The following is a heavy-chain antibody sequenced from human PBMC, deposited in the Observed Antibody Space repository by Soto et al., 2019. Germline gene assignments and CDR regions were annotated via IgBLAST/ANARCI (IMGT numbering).Heavy chain of an antibody. D-gene: IGHD5-18*01. CDR1: GGTFSSYA. J-gene: IGHJ4*02. CDR3: ARGFPGYSYGHDY. V-gene: IGHV1-69*13. Sequence: ASVKVSCKASGGTFSSYAISWVRQAPGQGLEWMGGIIPIFGTANYAQKFQGRVTITAGESTSTAYMELSSLRSEDTAVYYCARGFPGYSYGHDYWGQGTLVTVSS. CDR2: IIPIFGTA.